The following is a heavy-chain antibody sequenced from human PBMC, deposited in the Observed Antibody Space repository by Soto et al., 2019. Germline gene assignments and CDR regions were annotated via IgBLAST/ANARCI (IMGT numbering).Heavy chain of an antibody. D-gene: IGHD1-26*01. Sequence: GGSLRLSCADSGFTFRSYAMSWVRQAPGKGLEWVSTISGSDDSTYYADSVKGRFTISRDNSKNTLYLQMNSLRDEDTAIYYCAKREVSLDAFDIWGQGTKVTVSS. CDR3: AKREVSLDAFDI. CDR2: ISGSDDST. J-gene: IGHJ3*02. CDR1: GFTFRSYA. V-gene: IGHV3-23*01.